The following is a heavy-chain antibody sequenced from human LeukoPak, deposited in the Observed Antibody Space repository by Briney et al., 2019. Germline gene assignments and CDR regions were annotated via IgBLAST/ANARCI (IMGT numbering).Heavy chain of an antibody. CDR2: MNPNSGNT. CDR3: ARVHSGYYDFWSGYYTYFDY. D-gene: IGHD3-3*01. Sequence: ASVKVSCKASGYTFTSYDINWVRQATGQGLEWMGWMNPNSGNTGYAQKFQGRVTITRNTSISTAYMELSSLRSEDTAVYYCARVHSGYYDFWSGYYTYFDYWGQGTLVTVSS. CDR1: GYTFTSYD. J-gene: IGHJ4*02. V-gene: IGHV1-8*03.